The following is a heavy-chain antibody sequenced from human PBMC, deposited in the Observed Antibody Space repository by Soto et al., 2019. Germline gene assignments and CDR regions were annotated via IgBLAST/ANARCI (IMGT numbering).Heavy chain of an antibody. CDR2: IYYNGST. CDR1: GASINNYY. CDR3: ARHWPYCTSSNCYRPYYYYYMDA. V-gene: IGHV4-59*08. D-gene: IGHD2-2*01. Sequence: QVQLQESGPGLVKPSETLSLTCTVSGASINNYYWSWIRQSPGKGLECIGYIYYNGSTNYNPSLKSRVTISIATSKKQFSLRVSSVTAADTAVYYCARHWPYCTSSNCYRPYYYYYMDAWGKRDHGHRLL. J-gene: IGHJ6*03.